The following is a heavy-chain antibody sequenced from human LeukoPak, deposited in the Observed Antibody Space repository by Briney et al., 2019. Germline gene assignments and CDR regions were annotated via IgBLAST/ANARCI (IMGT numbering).Heavy chain of an antibody. CDR3: ASSRGMVRGVTRYYYYYGMDV. Sequence: GASVKVSSKASGYTFTSYDINWVRQATGQGLEWMGWMNPNSGNTGYAQKFQGRVTMTRNTSISTAYMELSSLRSEDTAVYYCASSRGMVRGVTRYYYYYGMDVWGQGTTVTVSS. J-gene: IGHJ6*02. CDR1: GYTFTSYD. CDR2: MNPNSGNT. V-gene: IGHV1-8*01. D-gene: IGHD3-10*01.